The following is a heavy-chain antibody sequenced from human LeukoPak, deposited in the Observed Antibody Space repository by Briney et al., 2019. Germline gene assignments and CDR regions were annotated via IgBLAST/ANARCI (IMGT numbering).Heavy chain of an antibody. V-gene: IGHV1-3*01. D-gene: IGHD3-9*01. CDR1: GYTFTSYA. CDR2: INAGNGNT. J-gene: IGHJ5*02. CDR3: AREWYSGVLRYFDWLLRRGGWFDP. Sequence: ASVKVSCKASGYTFTSYAVHWVRQAPGQRLEWMGWINAGNGNTKYSQKFQGRVTITRDTSASTAYMELSSLRSEDTAVYYCAREWYSGVLRYFDWLLRRGGWFDPWGQGTLVTVSS.